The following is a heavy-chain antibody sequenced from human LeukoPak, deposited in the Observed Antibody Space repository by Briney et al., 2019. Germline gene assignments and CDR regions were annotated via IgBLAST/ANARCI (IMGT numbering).Heavy chain of an antibody. Sequence: SVKVSCKASGGTFSSYAISWLRQAPGQGLEWMGRIIPIFGTANYAQKFQGRVTITTDESTSTAYMELSSQRSEDTAVYYCARVDWTPEYYFDYWGQGTLVTASS. CDR3: ARVDWTPEYYFDY. D-gene: IGHD3/OR15-3a*01. CDR2: IIPIFGTA. J-gene: IGHJ4*02. V-gene: IGHV1-69*05. CDR1: GGTFSSYA.